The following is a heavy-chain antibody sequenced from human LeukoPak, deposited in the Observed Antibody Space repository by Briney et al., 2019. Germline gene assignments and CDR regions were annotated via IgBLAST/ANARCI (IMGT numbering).Heavy chain of an antibody. CDR2: IYSSGST. CDR3: ARDRIGGYASGNYFVV. J-gene: IGHJ6*04. V-gene: IGHV4-4*07. Sequence: PSEALSLTCTVSGGFISGYYWSWIRQPAGKGLEWIGRIYSSGSTNYHPSLKSRVTMSVDTSKNQFSLKLSSVTAADTAMYFCARDRIGGYASGNYFVVWGKGTTVTVSS. D-gene: IGHD3-10*01. CDR1: GGFISGYY.